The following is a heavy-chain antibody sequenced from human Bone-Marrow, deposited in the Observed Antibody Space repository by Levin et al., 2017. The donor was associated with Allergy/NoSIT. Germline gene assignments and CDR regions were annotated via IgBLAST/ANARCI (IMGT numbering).Heavy chain of an antibody. Sequence: GASVKVSCKASGGTFSSYAISWVRQAPGQGLEWMGGIIPIFGTANYAQKFQGRVTITADESTSTAYMELSSLRSEDTAVYYCARRSSSWSDYYYYGMDVWGQGTTVTVSS. CDR3: ARRSSSWSDYYYYGMDV. J-gene: IGHJ6*02. CDR1: GGTFSSYA. V-gene: IGHV1-69*13. CDR2: IIPIFGTA. D-gene: IGHD6-13*01.